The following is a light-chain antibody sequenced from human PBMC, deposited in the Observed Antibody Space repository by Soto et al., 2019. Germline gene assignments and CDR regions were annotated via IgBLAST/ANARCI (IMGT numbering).Light chain of an antibody. CDR3: KQSWT. Sequence: EIVMTQSPATLSVSPGERATLSCRASQSVSSNLAWYQQKPGQAPRLLIYGASTRATGIPARFSGSGSGTEFTLTISSLQSEDFAVYYCKQSWTFGQGTKV. V-gene: IGKV3-15*01. CDR1: QSVSSN. CDR2: GAS. J-gene: IGKJ1*01.